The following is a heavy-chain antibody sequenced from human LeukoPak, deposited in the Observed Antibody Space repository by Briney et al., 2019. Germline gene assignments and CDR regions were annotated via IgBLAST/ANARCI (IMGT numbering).Heavy chain of an antibody. Sequence: SETLSLTCTVSGFSISSDTYYWAWIRQPPGKGLGWMGSVDYGGSTYYNPSLKNRVTISRDTSKNQFSMKVRFVTAADTAVYYCARLLGAAKTDYFDYWGQGTLVTVSS. CDR1: GFSISSDTYY. J-gene: IGHJ4*02. CDR2: VDYGGST. CDR3: ARLLGAAKTDYFDY. V-gene: IGHV4-39*01. D-gene: IGHD2-15*01.